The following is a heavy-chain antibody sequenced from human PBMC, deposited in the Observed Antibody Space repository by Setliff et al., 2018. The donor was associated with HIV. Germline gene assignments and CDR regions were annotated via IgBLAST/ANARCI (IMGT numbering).Heavy chain of an antibody. CDR2: IRYDGSNK. CDR1: GFTFGSYG. Sequence: LRLSCAASGFTFGSYGMHWVRQAPGKGLEWVAFIRYDGSNKYYADSVKGRFTISRDNSKNTLYLQMNSLRAEDTAVYYCAKDRYYDSSGFTVDNWGRGTLVTVSS. V-gene: IGHV3-30*02. D-gene: IGHD3-22*01. CDR3: AKDRYYDSSGFTVDN. J-gene: IGHJ4*02.